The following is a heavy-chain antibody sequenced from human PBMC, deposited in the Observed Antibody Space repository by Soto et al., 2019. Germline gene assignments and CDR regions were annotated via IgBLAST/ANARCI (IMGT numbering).Heavy chain of an antibody. D-gene: IGHD5-12*01. J-gene: IGHJ4*02. CDR1: GFTFSSYA. V-gene: IGHV3-23*01. CDR3: AKLDIVAGRAFDY. CDR2: ISGSGGST. Sequence: EVQLLESGGGLVQPGGSLRLSCAASGFTFSSYAMSWVRQAPGKGLEWVSAISGSGGSTYYADSVKGRFTISRDNSKNTLYLLMNSLRAEDTAVYYCAKLDIVAGRAFDYWGQGTLVTVSS.